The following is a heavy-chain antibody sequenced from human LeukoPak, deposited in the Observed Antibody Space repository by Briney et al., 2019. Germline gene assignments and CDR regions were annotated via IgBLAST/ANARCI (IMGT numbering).Heavy chain of an antibody. D-gene: IGHD5-24*01. CDR3: AREEMATTPFDY. V-gene: IGHV1-46*01. Sequence: GASVKVSCKASGYTFTSYYMHWVRQAPGQGLEWMGIINPSGGSTSYAQKFQGRVTMTRDMSTSTVYMELSSLRSEDTAVYYCAREEMATTPFDYWGQGTLVTVSS. CDR1: GYTFTSYY. CDR2: INPSGGST. J-gene: IGHJ4*02.